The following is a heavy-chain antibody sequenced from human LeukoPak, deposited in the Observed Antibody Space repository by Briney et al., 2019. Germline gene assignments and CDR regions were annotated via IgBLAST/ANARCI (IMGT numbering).Heavy chain of an antibody. CDR3: ARGGSIAASTNWFDP. CDR1: GYTFTGYY. D-gene: IGHD6-6*01. CDR2: INPNSGGT. J-gene: IGHJ5*02. V-gene: IGHV1-2*04. Sequence: ASVKVSCKASGYTFTGYYMHWVRQAPGQGLEWMGWINPNSGGTNYAQKFQGWVTMTRDTSISTAYMELSRLRSDDTAVYYCARGGSIAASTNWFDPWGQGTLVTVSS.